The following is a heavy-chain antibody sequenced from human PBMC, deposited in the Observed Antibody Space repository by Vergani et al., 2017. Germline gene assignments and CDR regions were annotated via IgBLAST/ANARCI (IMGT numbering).Heavy chain of an antibody. D-gene: IGHD3-10*01. CDR2: IYYSGST. CDR1: GGSLSSGDYY. Sequence: QVQLQESGPGLVKPSQTLSLTCTVSGGSLSSGDYYWSWIRQPPGKGLEWIGYIYYSGSTYYHPSLKSRVTISVDTSKNQFSLKLSSVTAADTAVYYCARVGSFRRGPDYWGQGTLVTVSS. V-gene: IGHV4-30-4*01. J-gene: IGHJ4*02. CDR3: ARVGSFRRGPDY.